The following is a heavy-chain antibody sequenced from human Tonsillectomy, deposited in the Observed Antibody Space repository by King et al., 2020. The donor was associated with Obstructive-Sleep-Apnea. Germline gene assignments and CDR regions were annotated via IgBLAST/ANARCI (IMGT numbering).Heavy chain of an antibody. CDR1: GYSFTSYW. CDR3: ARLRYSLSSSSPDMDV. V-gene: IGHV5-51*01. D-gene: IGHD6-13*01. Sequence: QLVQSRAEVKKPGESLKISCKGSGYSFTSYWIGWVRQMPGKGLEWMGIIYPGDSDTRYSLSFQGQVTISADKSISTAYLQWSSLKASDTAMYYCARLRYSLSSSSPDMDVWGQGTTVTVSS. CDR2: IYPGDSDT. J-gene: IGHJ6*02.